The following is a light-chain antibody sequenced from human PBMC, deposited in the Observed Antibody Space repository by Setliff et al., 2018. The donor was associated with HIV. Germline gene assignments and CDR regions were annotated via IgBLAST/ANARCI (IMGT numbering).Light chain of an antibody. CDR2: EVN. V-gene: IGLV2-23*02. Sequence: QSVLTQPASVSGSPGQSITISCTGTSSDIGRYNFVSWFQQHAGKAPKLMIYEVNKRPSGVSNRFSGSKSGNTASLTISWLQAEDEADYYCCSYAGTSYGFGTGTKVTVL. J-gene: IGLJ1*01. CDR1: SSDIGRYNF. CDR3: CSYAGTSYG.